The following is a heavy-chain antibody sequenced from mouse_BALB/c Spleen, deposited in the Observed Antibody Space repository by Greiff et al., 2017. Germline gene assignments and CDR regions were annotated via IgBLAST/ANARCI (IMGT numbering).Heavy chain of an antibody. CDR3: ARGMITYAMDY. CDR2: ISDGGSYT. D-gene: IGHD2-4*01. J-gene: IGHJ4*01. Sequence: EVKVVESGGGLVKPGGSLKLSCAASGFTFSDYYMYWVRQTPEKRLEWVATISDGGSYTYYPDSVKGRFTISRDNAKNNLYLQMSSLKSEDTAMYYCARGMITYAMDYWGQGTSVTVSS. V-gene: IGHV5-4*02. CDR1: GFTFSDYY.